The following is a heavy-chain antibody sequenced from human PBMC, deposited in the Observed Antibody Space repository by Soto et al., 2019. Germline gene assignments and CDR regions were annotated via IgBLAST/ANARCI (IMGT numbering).Heavy chain of an antibody. D-gene: IGHD3-9*01. Sequence: SETLSLTCAVTGDSLIGDHWWSWVRQTPGKGLEWIGEIYHIGSTNYNPSLKSRVTISVDTSKNQFSLKLSSVTAAYTAVYYCATLRYFDLYYMDVWGKGTTVTVSS. CDR2: IYHIGST. CDR3: ATLRYFDLYYMDV. CDR1: GDSLIGDHW. V-gene: IGHV4-4*02. J-gene: IGHJ6*03.